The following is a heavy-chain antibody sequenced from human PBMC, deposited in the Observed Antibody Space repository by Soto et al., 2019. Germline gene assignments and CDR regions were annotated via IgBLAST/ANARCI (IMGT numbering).Heavy chain of an antibody. Sequence: QVQLQESGPGLVKPSETLSLTCTVSGGSISSYYWSWIRQPPGKGLEWIGYIYYSGSTNYNPSLQSRVTISVETSKNQCSLKLSSVTAADTAVYYCARDRGWFGDYGMDVWGQGTTVTVSS. CDR1: GGSISSYY. V-gene: IGHV4-59*01. D-gene: IGHD3-10*01. J-gene: IGHJ6*02. CDR2: IYYSGST. CDR3: ARDRGWFGDYGMDV.